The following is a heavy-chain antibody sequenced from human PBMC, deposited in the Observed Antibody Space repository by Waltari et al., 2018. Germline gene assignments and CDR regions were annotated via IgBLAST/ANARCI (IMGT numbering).Heavy chain of an antibody. CDR3: ARDALCYGSGSICYYMDV. D-gene: IGHD3-10*01. J-gene: IGHJ6*03. V-gene: IGHV4-59*01. CDR1: GGSISSYY. CDR2: IYYSGST. Sequence: QVQLQESGPGLVKPSETLSLTCTVPGGSISSYYWSWIRQPPGKGLEWIGYIYYSGSTNYNPSLKSRVTISVDTSKNQFSLKLSSVTAADTAVYYCARDALCYGSGSICYYMDVWGKGTTVTVSS.